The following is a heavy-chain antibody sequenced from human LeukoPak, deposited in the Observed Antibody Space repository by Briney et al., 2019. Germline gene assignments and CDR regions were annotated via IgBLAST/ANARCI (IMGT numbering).Heavy chain of an antibody. D-gene: IGHD2-2*01. V-gene: IGHV3-23*01. CDR1: GFTFSSYV. Sequence: PGGSLRLSCAASGFTFSSYVMSWVRQAPGKGLEWVSAISGSGGSTYYADSVKGRFTISRDNSKNTLYLQMNSLRAEDTAVYYCAKDGSCSSTSCYYGYWGQGTLVTVSS. CDR2: ISGSGGST. J-gene: IGHJ4*02. CDR3: AKDGSCSSTSCYYGY.